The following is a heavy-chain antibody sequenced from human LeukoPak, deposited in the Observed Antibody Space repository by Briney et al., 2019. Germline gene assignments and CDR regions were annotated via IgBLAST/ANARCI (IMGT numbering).Heavy chain of an antibody. D-gene: IGHD3-9*01. CDR2: IYPGDSDT. V-gene: IGHV5-51*01. Sequence: GESLKISCKGSGYSFTSYWIGWVRQMPGKGLGWMGIIYPGDSDTRYSPSFQGQVTISADKSISTAYLQWSSLKASDTAMYYYARHRRLVTPDYWGQGTLVTVSS. J-gene: IGHJ4*02. CDR1: GYSFTSYW. CDR3: ARHRRLVTPDY.